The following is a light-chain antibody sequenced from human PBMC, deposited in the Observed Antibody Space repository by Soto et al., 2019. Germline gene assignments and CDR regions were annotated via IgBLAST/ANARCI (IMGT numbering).Light chain of an antibody. J-gene: IGLJ2*01. CDR1: KLGSKF. CDR3: QAWDMSSAV. CDR2: QDT. Sequence: SYELTQPPSMSVSPGETASITCSGDKLGSKFTCWYRQKPGQSPLLVIYQDTKRPPGIPERFTGSNSGNTATLTISGTQAMDEADYYCQAWDMSSAVFGGGTKVTVL. V-gene: IGLV3-1*01.